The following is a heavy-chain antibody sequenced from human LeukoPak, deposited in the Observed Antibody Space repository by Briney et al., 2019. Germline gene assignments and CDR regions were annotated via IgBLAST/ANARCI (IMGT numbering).Heavy chain of an antibody. D-gene: IGHD1-7*01. J-gene: IGHJ4*02. CDR1: GYTFTSYA. CDR3: ARWEAITGTTVDY. V-gene: IGHV1-69*04. Sequence: SVKVSCTASGYTFTSYAISWVRQAPGQGLEWMGRIIPILGIANYAQKFQGRVTITADKSTSTAYMELSSLRSEDAAVYYCARWEAITGTTVDYWGQGTLVTVSS. CDR2: IIPILGIA.